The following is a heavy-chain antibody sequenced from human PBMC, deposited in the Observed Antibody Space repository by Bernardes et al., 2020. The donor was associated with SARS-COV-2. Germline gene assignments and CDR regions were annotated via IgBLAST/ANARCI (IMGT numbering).Heavy chain of an antibody. V-gene: IGHV3-23*01. J-gene: IGHJ4*02. Sequence: GSLRLSCAASGFTFSSYAMSWVRQAPGKGLEWVSAITGSGGSTFYADSVKGRFTISRDNSKNTLYLQMNSLRAEDTAVYYCAKGGGSSSWYRYYFDYWGQGTLVTVSS. D-gene: IGHD6-13*01. CDR3: AKGGGSSSWYRYYFDY. CDR2: ITGSGGST. CDR1: GFTFSSYA.